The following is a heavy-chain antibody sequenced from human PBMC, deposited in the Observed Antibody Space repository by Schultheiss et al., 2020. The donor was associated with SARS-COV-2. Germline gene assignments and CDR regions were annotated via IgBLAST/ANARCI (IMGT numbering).Heavy chain of an antibody. CDR3: ARSTTQAAFDI. D-gene: IGHD2/OR15-2a*01. J-gene: IGHJ3*02. V-gene: IGHV4-59*12. CDR2: IYYSGST. Sequence: SQTLSLTCTVSGGSISSYYWSWIRQPPGKGLEWIGYIYYSGSTNFNPSLKSRVTISVDTSKNQFSLKLSSVTAADTAVYYCARSTTQAAFDIWGQGTMVTVSS. CDR1: GGSISSYY.